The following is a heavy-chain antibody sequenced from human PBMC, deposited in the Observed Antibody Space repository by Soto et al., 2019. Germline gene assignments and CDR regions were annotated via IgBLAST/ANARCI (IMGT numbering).Heavy chain of an antibody. J-gene: IGHJ6*02. CDR1: GYTFTSYG. V-gene: IGHV1-18*01. CDR3: ARVPTIFGVVTIFYYGMDV. Sequence: QVQLVQSGAEVKKPGASVKVSCKASGYTFTSYGISWVRQAPGQGLEWMGWISAYNGNTNYAQKLQGRVTMTTDTSKSTAYMELRSLRSDDTAVYYCARVPTIFGVVTIFYYGMDVWGQGTTVTVSS. CDR2: ISAYNGNT. D-gene: IGHD3-3*01.